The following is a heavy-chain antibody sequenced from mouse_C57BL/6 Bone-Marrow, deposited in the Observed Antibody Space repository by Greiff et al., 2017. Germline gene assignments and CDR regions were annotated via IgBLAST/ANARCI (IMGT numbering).Heavy chain of an antibody. CDR1: GYTFTSYW. V-gene: IGHV1-61*01. CDR3: ARGDYGRSGYYFDY. D-gene: IGHD1-1*01. CDR2: IYPSDSET. J-gene: IGHJ2*01. Sequence: QVQLQQPGAELVRPGSSVKLSCKASGYTFTSYWMDWVKQRPGQGLEWIGNIYPSDSETHYNQKFKDKATLTVDKSSSTAYMQLSSLTSEDSAVYYCARGDYGRSGYYFDYWGQGTTLTVSS.